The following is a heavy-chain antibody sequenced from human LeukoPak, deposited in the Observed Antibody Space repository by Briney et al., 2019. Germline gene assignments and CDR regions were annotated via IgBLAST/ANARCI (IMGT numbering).Heavy chain of an antibody. CDR3: AKGVWVVRGVIGDAFDI. CDR1: GFTFCSYG. Sequence: GRCLTPSWAPSGFTFCSYGTRWVRQAPGKGLWCVAVISFVGSNNYYTHSVKGRFTISRDNSKNTLYLKMSSVRAEDTAVYYCAKGVWVVRGVIGDAFDIWGQGTMVTVSS. V-gene: IGHV3-30*18. D-gene: IGHD3-10*01. CDR2: ISFVGSNN. J-gene: IGHJ3*02.